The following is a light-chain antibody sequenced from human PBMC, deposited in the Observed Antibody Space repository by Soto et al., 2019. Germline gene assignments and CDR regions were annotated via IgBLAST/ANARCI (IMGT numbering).Light chain of an antibody. CDR2: GAS. V-gene: IGKV3-15*01. J-gene: IGKJ3*01. CDR3: QQYNKWPLFT. Sequence: EVVLTQSPATLSVSPGERATLSCRASQTVGTNLAWYQQRPGQALRLLIYGASTRATGIPARFSGSGSGSEFTLTISSLQSDDFAVYYCQQYNKWPLFTFGPGTRVDNK. CDR1: QTVGTN.